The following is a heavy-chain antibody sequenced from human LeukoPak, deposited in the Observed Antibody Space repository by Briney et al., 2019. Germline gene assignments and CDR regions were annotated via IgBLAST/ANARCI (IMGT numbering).Heavy chain of an antibody. D-gene: IGHD6-19*01. CDR3: AKGARSGWYFSLDY. J-gene: IGHJ4*02. CDR2: ISGSGGSP. V-gene: IGHV3-23*01. Sequence: GGSLMLPWTPSGFSFRKYAMTWIRQTGGKGLNSISGISGSGGSPSYADSVKGRFTISRDNSRNTMYLQMNRMTAEDTAVYYCAKGARSGWYFSLDYWGQGTLVSVSS. CDR1: GFSFRKYA.